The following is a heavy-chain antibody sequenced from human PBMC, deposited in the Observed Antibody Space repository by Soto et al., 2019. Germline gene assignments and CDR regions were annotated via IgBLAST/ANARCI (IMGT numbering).Heavy chain of an antibody. J-gene: IGHJ6*02. CDR1: GGSISSSSYY. Sequence: QLQLQESVPGLMKPSETLSLTCTVPGGSISSSSYYWGWIRQPPGKGLEWIGSIYYRGSTYHNPSLRSGVTTCVASFRNPFPLRLIPVTVAYPAVYFCARLVNWNYVGVQVGFYSGMDGWGQRTTGTVAS. CDR3: ARLVNWNYVGVQVGFYSGMDG. CDR2: IYYRGST. V-gene: IGHV4-39*01. D-gene: IGHD1-7*01.